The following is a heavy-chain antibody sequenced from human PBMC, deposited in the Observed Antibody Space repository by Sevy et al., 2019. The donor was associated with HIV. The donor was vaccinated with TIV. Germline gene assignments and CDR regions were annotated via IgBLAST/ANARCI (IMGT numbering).Heavy chain of an antibody. D-gene: IGHD3-10*01. V-gene: IGHV4-31*03. Sequence: SETLSLTCTVSGGSISSGVYYWSWIRQHPGKGLEWIGYIYYSGSTYYNPSLKSRVTISVDTSKNQFSLKLSSVTAADTAVYYCARSNKGYGSGSYYSGGLYYYYYMDVWGKGTTVTVSS. CDR1: GGSISSGVYY. CDR2: IYYSGST. J-gene: IGHJ6*03. CDR3: ARSNKGYGSGSYYSGGLYYYYYMDV.